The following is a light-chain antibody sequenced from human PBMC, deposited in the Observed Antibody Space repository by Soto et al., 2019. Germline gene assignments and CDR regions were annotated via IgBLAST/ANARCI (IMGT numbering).Light chain of an antibody. CDR1: QSVSSN. CDR2: GAS. V-gene: IGKV3-15*01. CDR3: QQYNYSPLT. Sequence: EIVMTQSPATLSVSPGERATLSCRASQSVSSNLAWYQQKHGQAPRLLIYGASNRATAIPARFSGSGSGTEFTLTISSLQSEDFAIYSCQQYNYSPLTFGGGTNVEI. J-gene: IGKJ4*01.